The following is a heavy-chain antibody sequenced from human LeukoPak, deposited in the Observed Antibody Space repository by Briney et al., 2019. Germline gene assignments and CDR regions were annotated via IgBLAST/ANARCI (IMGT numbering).Heavy chain of an antibody. D-gene: IGHD1-14*01. CDR2: IRFDGSAK. V-gene: IGHV3-30*02. CDR1: GFTFNDYA. Sequence: GGSLRLSCAASGFTFNDYAMHWVRQAPGKGLEWVAFIRFDGSAKYYAGSVKGRFSISRDNSRNTLYLQINSLRVEDTAVYYCAKDYPEFDYWGQGTLVTVSS. J-gene: IGHJ4*02. CDR3: AKDYPEFDY.